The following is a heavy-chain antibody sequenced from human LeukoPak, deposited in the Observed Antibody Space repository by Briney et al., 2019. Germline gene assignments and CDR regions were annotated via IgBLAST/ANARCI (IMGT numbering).Heavy chain of an antibody. D-gene: IGHD3-22*01. CDR1: GGSISSYY. CDR3: ASRNYYDSSGYIDY. Sequence: NPSETLSLTCTVSGGSISSYYWIWIRQPPGKGLEWIGYIYYSGSTNYNPSLKSRVTISLDTSKNQFSLRLSSVTAADTALYYCASRNYYDSSGYIDYWGRGTLVTVSS. CDR2: IYYSGST. V-gene: IGHV4-59*01. J-gene: IGHJ4*02.